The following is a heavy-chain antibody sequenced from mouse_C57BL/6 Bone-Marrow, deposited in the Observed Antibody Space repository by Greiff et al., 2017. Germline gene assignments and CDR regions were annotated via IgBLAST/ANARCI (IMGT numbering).Heavy chain of an antibody. V-gene: IGHV1-42*01. D-gene: IGHD2-3*01. J-gene: IGHJ3*01. Sequence: VQLQQSGPELVKPGASVKISCKASGYSFTGYYMNWVKQSPEKSLEWIGEINPSTGGTTYNQKFKAKATLPVDKSSSTAYMQLKSLTSEDSAVYYCARGEVYDGYFAWFAYWGQGTLVTVSA. CDR2: INPSTGGT. CDR3: ARGEVYDGYFAWFAY. CDR1: GYSFTGYY.